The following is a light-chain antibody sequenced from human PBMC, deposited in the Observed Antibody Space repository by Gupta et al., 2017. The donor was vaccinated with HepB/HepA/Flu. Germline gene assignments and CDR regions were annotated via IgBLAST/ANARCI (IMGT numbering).Light chain of an antibody. Sequence: SYVLTQPPSVSVAPRRTARITCGGNNIGSKTVHWYQQKPGQAPVGGNDYDRDRPSGINERCVGLNSGKQDNRTIHKVEAGDEGDYECQVWVTHKNRCVFGGGTKLTVL. CDR1: NIGSKT. CDR3: QVWVTHKNRCV. V-gene: IGLV3-21*04. CDR2: YDR. J-gene: IGLJ2*01.